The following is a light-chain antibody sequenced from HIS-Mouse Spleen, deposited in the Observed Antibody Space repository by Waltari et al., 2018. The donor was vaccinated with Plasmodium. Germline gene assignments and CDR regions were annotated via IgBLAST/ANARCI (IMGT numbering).Light chain of an antibody. CDR1: QSVSSN. J-gene: IGKJ1*01. CDR2: GAS. V-gene: IGKV3-15*01. Sequence: EIVMTQSPATLSVSPGERATLSCRASQSVSSNLAWYQQKPGQAPRLLIYGASTRATGIPARFSGSRSVTEFTLSISRLQSEDFAVYYCQQYNNWPPWTFGQGTKVEIK. CDR3: QQYNNWPPWT.